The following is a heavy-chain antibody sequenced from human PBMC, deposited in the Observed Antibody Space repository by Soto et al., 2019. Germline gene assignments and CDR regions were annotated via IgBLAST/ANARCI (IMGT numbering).Heavy chain of an antibody. V-gene: IGHV1-3*01. CDR3: AREVKVAVAGTDYFDY. CDR2: INAGNGNT. Sequence: ASVKVSCKASGYTFTSYAMHWVRQAPGQRLEWMGWINAGNGNTKYSQKFQGRVTITRDTSASTAYMELSSLRSEDTAVYYCAREVKVAVAGTDYFDYWGQGTLVTSPQ. D-gene: IGHD6-19*01. CDR1: GYTFTSYA. J-gene: IGHJ4*02.